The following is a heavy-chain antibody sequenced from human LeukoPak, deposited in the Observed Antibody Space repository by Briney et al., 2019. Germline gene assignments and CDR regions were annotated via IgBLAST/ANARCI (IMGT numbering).Heavy chain of an antibody. J-gene: IGHJ4*02. CDR2: ISWNSGSI. V-gene: IGHV3-9*03. CDR3: AKDMRGGTRGMEIDY. Sequence: PGRSLRLSCAASGFTFDDYAMHWVRQAPGKGLEWVSGISWNSGSIGYADSVKGRFTISRDNAKNSLYLQMNSLRAEDMALYYCAKDMRGGTRGMEIDYWGQGTLVTVSS. D-gene: IGHD3-10*01. CDR1: GFTFDDYA.